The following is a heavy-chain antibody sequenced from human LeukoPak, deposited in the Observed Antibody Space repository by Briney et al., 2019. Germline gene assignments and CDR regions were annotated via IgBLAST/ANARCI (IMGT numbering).Heavy chain of an antibody. CDR2: ISYDGSNE. CDR1: GFTFSSYA. CDR3: ARDWGFLEMDWFDP. J-gene: IGHJ5*02. Sequence: GRSLRLSCAASGFTFSSYAMHWVRQAPGKGLEWVAVISYDGSNEYYADSVKGRFTISRDNSKNTLYLQMNSLRAEDTAVYYCARDWGFLEMDWFDPWGQGTLVTVSS. V-gene: IGHV3-30*01. D-gene: IGHD3-3*01.